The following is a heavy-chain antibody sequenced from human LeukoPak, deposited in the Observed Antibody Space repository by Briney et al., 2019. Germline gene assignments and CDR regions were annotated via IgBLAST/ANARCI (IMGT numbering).Heavy chain of an antibody. V-gene: IGHV3-33*01. D-gene: IGHD4-17*01. J-gene: IGHJ4*02. CDR1: GFTFSSYG. CDR3: ARDLFGDYDD. CDR2: IWFDGSSE. Sequence: QPGGSLRLSCAASGFTFSSYGMHWVRQGPGRGLEWVALIWFDGSSEYYADSVKGRFTISRDNSKETLWLQMNGLRDEDTTVYYCARDLFGDYDDWGQGTLVTASS.